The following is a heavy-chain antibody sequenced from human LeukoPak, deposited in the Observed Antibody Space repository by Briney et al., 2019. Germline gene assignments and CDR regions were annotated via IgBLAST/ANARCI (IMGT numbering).Heavy chain of an antibody. CDR3: AKGFYVWGSYRYDSPFDY. V-gene: IGHV3-23*01. J-gene: IGHJ4*02. D-gene: IGHD3-16*02. CDR1: GFTFSSYA. CDR2: ISGSGGST. Sequence: RPGGSLRLSCAASGFTFSSYAMSWVRQAPGKGLEWVSAISGSGGSTYYADSVKGRFTISRDSSKNTLYLQMNSLRAGDTAVYYCAKGFYVWGSYRYDSPFDYWGQGTLVTVSS.